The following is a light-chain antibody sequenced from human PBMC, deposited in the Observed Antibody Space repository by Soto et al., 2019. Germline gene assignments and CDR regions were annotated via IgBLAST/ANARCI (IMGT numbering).Light chain of an antibody. Sequence: EIVLTQSPATLSLSPGERATLSCRASQSVGSYLGWYQQKPGKAPRLLLYDASNRAPGIPARFSGSGYGTDFTLTISSLEPEDFAVYYCQQRSNWPRGTFGQGTKLDIK. CDR3: QQRSNWPRGT. J-gene: IGKJ2*01. V-gene: IGKV3-11*01. CDR1: QSVGSY. CDR2: DAS.